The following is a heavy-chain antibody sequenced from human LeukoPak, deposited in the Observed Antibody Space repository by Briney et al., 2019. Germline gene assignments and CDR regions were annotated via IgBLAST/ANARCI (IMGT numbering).Heavy chain of an antibody. CDR1: GYTFTGYY. Sequence: ASVKISCKASGYTFTGYYMHWVRQAPGQGLEWMGWINPNSGGTNYAQKFQGRVTMTRDTSISTAYMELSRLRSDDTAVYYCATGVVTDSDAFDIWGQGTMVTVSS. D-gene: IGHD3-3*01. V-gene: IGHV1-2*02. CDR2: INPNSGGT. J-gene: IGHJ3*02. CDR3: ATGVVTDSDAFDI.